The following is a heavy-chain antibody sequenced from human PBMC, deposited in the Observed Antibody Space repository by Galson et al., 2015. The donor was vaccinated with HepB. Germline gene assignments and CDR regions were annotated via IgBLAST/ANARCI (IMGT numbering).Heavy chain of an antibody. CDR1: GFTFTSSA. V-gene: IGHV1-58*02. J-gene: IGHJ6*02. Sequence: SVKVSCKASGFTFTSSAMQWVRQARGQRLEWIGWIVVGSGNTNYAQKFQERVTITRDMSTSTAYMELSSLRSEDTAVYYCAAEGGDYDGDYYYCGMDVWGQGTTVTVSS. D-gene: IGHD4-23*01. CDR3: AAEGGDYDGDYYYCGMDV. CDR2: IVVGSGNT.